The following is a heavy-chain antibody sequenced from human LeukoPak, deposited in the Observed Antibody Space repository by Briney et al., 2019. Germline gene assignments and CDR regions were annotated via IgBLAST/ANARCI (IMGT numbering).Heavy chain of an antibody. CDR1: GGSISSSSYY. CDR2: IYYSGRT. Sequence: SETLSLTCTVSGGSISSSSYYWGWIRQPPGKGLEWIGSIYYSGRTYYNPSLKSRVTISVDTSKNQFSLKLSSVTAADTAVYYCARPGVGKDYYYYMDVWGKGTTVTVSS. CDR3: ARPGVGKDYYYYMDV. V-gene: IGHV4-39*01. D-gene: IGHD3-10*01. J-gene: IGHJ6*03.